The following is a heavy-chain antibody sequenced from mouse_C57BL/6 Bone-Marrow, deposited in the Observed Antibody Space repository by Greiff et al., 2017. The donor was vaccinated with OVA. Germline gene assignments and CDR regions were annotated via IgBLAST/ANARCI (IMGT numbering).Heavy chain of an antibody. Sequence: VQLKESGPGLVQPSQSLSITCTVSGFSLTSYGVHWVRQSPGKGLEWLGVIWSGGSTDYNAAFISRLSISKDNSKSQVFFKMNSLQADDTAIYYCARKGDYDVGWYFDVWGTGTTVTVSS. D-gene: IGHD2-4*01. CDR3: ARKGDYDVGWYFDV. V-gene: IGHV2-2*01. CDR1: GFSLTSYG. CDR2: IWSGGST. J-gene: IGHJ1*03.